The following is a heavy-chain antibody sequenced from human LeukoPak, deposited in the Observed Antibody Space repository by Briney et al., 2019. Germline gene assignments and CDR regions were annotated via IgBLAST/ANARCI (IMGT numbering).Heavy chain of an antibody. CDR1: GFTFSSYS. V-gene: IGHV3-21*01. J-gene: IGHJ4*02. Sequence: GGSLRLSCAASGFTFSSYSMNWVRQAPGKGLEWVSSISSSSSYIHYADSVKGRFTISRDNAKNSLYLQMNSLRAEDTAVYYCARGGHYCSGGSCYGYWGQGTLVTVSP. D-gene: IGHD2-15*01. CDR2: ISSSSSYI. CDR3: ARGGHYCSGGSCYGY.